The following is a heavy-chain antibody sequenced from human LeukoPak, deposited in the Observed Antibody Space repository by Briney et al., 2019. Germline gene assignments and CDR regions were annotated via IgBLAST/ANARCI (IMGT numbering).Heavy chain of an antibody. V-gene: IGHV4-30-4*01. D-gene: IGHD3-16*02. CDR3: ATAPYEYLWGTYRTNWFDP. CDR2: RYYNGNT. Sequence: SETLSLTCTVSGGAISSGDYYWSWIRQPPGNGLEWSGYRYYNGNTDDNPSRKSRVSISRETCKNQISLQLNSINAADTALYYCATAPYEYLWGTYRTNWFDPWGQGTLATVSS. J-gene: IGHJ5*02. CDR1: GGAISSGDYY.